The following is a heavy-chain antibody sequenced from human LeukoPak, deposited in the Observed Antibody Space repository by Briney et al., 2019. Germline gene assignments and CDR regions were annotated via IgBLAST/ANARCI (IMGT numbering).Heavy chain of an antibody. D-gene: IGHD1-26*01. Sequence: GGSLRLSCAASGFTFSSYGMHWVRQAPGKGLEWVAVISYDGSNKYYADSVKGRFTISRDNSKNTLYLQMNGLRAEDTAVYCCAKDGGVGRGVYYYYYGMDVWGQGTTVTVSS. CDR2: ISYDGSNK. CDR1: GFTFSSYG. CDR3: AKDGGVGRGVYYYYYGMDV. J-gene: IGHJ6*02. V-gene: IGHV3-30*18.